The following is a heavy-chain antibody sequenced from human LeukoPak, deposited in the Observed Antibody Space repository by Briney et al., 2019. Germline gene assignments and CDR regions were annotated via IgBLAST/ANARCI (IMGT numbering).Heavy chain of an antibody. J-gene: IGHJ5*02. CDR2: ISSSSSTI. Sequence: GGSLRLSCAASGFTFSSYSMNWVRQAPGKGLGWVSYISSSSSTIYYADSVKGRFTISRDNAKNSLYLQMNSLRAEDTAVYYCARDGGVPDYDILTGYPGPWEFDPWGQGTLVTVSS. CDR3: ARDGGVPDYDILTGYPGPWEFDP. V-gene: IGHV3-48*01. D-gene: IGHD3-9*01. CDR1: GFTFSSYS.